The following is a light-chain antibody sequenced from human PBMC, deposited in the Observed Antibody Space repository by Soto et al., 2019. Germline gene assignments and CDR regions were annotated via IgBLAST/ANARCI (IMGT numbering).Light chain of an antibody. CDR3: QSYDNSLSGSYV. CDR1: SSNIGAGYD. V-gene: IGLV1-40*01. J-gene: IGLJ1*01. Sequence: QSVLTQPPLVSGAPGQRVTISCTGSSSNIGAGYDVHWYQQFPGTAPKLLIYGNSNRPSGVPDRFSGSKSGTSASLAITGLQAEDEADYYCQSYDNSLSGSYVFGTGTKLTVL. CDR2: GNS.